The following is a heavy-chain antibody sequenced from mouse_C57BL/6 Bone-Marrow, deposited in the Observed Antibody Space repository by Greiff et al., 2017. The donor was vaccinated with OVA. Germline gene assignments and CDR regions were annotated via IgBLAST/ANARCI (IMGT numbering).Heavy chain of an antibody. CDR1: GYTFTDYE. D-gene: IGHD2-12*01. CDR3: NTSVTAGYFDV. J-gene: IGHJ1*03. CDR2: IDPETGGT. Sequence: QVQLQQSGAELVRPGASVTLSCKASGYTFTDYEMHWVKQTPVHGLEWIGAIDPETGGTAYNQKFKGKAILTADKSSSTAYLELRSLTSEDSAVYYCNTSVTAGYFDVWGTGTTVTVSS. V-gene: IGHV1-15*01.